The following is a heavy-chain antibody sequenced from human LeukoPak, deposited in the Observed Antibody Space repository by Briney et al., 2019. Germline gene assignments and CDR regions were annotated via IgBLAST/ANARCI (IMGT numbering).Heavy chain of an antibody. CDR2: ISKDGNNK. Sequence: GGSLRLSCAASGFTFSTCAMFWVRQAPGKGLEWVAVISKDGNNKYYADSVKGRFTMSRDNSKNTLYLQMNSLRAEDTAVYYCARDQCGDYWGQGTLVTVSS. V-gene: IGHV3-30-3*01. CDR3: ARDQCGDY. J-gene: IGHJ4*02. CDR1: GFTFSTCA.